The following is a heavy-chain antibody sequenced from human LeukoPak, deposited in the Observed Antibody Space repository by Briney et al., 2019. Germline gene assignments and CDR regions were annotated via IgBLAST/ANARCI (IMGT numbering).Heavy chain of an antibody. D-gene: IGHD6-13*01. CDR3: ARGTEIAAAKDY. Sequence: PGGSLRLSCAASGFTFSSYAMHWVRQAPGKGLEWVAVISYDGSNKYYADSVKGRFTISRDNSKNTLYLQMNSLRAEDTAVYYCARGTEIAAAKDYWGQGTLVTVSS. J-gene: IGHJ4*02. CDR2: ISYDGSNK. CDR1: GFTFSSYA. V-gene: IGHV3-30-3*01.